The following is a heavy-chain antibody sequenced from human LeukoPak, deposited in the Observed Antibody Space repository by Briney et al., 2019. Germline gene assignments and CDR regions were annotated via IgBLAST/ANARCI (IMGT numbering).Heavy chain of an antibody. CDR1: RGYFGGYY. CDR2: INHSGST. Sequence: SETLSLTFGVYRGYFGGYYWSWIRYPPGMGVKSTEDINHSGSTNYNPYLKSRVTISLDTSKNQFSLKLSSVTAADTAVYYCARGTPHYYGSGTYYIGRFDPWGQGTLVTVSS. V-gene: IGHV4-34*01. CDR3: ARGTPHYYGSGTYYIGRFDP. J-gene: IGHJ5*02. D-gene: IGHD3-10*01.